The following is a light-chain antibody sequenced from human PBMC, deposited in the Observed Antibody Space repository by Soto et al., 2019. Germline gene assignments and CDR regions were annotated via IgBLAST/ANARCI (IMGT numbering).Light chain of an antibody. CDR2: SAS. Sequence: DIQMTQSPSSVSASVGDRVTITCRASQGIGDRLAWYQQRPGRAPKLLIYSASSLLNGVPSRFSGSGSGTDFTLTISSLQPEDFATYLCQQAYSFPRTFGGGTKVEIE. CDR3: QQAYSFPRT. CDR1: QGIGDR. V-gene: IGKV1-12*01. J-gene: IGKJ4*01.